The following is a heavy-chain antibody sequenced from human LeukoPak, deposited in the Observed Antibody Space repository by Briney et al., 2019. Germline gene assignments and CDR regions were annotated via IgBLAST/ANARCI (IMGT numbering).Heavy chain of an antibody. CDR1: GGSINSYF. CDR2: IYTGGTT. J-gene: IGHJ4*02. Sequence: SETLSLTCTVTGGSINSYFWDWVRQPVGKGLEWIGRIYTGGTTNYNPSLKSRLTMSVDTSKNQFSLTLRSVTAADSAVYYCGRQGYTASYYFLDYWSQGSLVTVSS. V-gene: IGHV4-4*07. D-gene: IGHD1-26*01. CDR3: GRQGYTASYYFLDY.